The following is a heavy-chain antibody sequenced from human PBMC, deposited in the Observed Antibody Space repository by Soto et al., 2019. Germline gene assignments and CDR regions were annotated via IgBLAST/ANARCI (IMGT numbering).Heavy chain of an antibody. V-gene: IGHV3-30*18. Sequence: GGPMRLAWTALGVDISSYGMHWARAATDKGLEWVAVISYDGSNKYYADSVKGRFTISRDDSKNTLDLQMSSLRAEDTVVYYCAKAQDSSYSISTEFAYWGPGT. CDR3: AKAQDSSYSISTEFAY. J-gene: IGHJ4*01. CDR1: GVDISSYG. CDR2: ISYDGSNK. D-gene: IGHD5-12*01.